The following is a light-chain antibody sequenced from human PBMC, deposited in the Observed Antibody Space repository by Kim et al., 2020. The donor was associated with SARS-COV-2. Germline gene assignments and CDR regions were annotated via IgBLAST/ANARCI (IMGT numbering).Light chain of an antibody. CDR2: DAS. J-gene: IGKJ5*01. CDR3: QQHDTHPIT. V-gene: IGKV1-17*01. Sequence: ASVGDRVTITCRASQDISNDLIWYQQKPGRAPKRLIYDASSLQSGVPSRFSGSGSGTDFTLTISSLQPEDIATYYCQQHDTHPITFGQGTRLEIK. CDR1: QDISND.